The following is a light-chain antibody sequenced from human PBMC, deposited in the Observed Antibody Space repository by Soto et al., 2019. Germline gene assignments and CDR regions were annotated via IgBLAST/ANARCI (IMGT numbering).Light chain of an antibody. V-gene: IGKV1-33*01. Sequence: DIQMTQSPSTLSGSVGDRVTITCRASQTISSWLAWYQQKPGRAPKLLIYDASNFEAGVPSRFRGSGSGTDFTFTISRLQPEDIATYYCQQYENLPTFGQGTRLEIK. CDR3: QQYENLPT. CDR2: DAS. CDR1: QTISSW. J-gene: IGKJ5*01.